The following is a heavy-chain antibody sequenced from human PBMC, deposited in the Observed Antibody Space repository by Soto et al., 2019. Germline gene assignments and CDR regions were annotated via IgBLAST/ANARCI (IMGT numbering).Heavy chain of an antibody. CDR2: IYYNDST. Sequence: PSETLSLTCTVPGGSISSYYWSWIRQPPGKGLEWIGYIYYNDSTNYNPSLKKREIISVDTSKNQFYLRLNYVTDADTAVYYCARAYYDTSGYRLDPWGQG. CDR3: ARAYYDTSGYRLDP. J-gene: IGHJ5*02. D-gene: IGHD3-22*01. CDR1: GGSISSYY. V-gene: IGHV4-59*01.